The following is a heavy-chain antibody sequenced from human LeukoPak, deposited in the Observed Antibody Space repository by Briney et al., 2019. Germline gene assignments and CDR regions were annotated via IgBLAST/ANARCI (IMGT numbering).Heavy chain of an antibody. D-gene: IGHD6-19*01. CDR3: ARPIAVAGYFDY. CDR1: GGSISSSSYY. J-gene: IGHJ4*02. V-gene: IGHV4-39*01. CDR2: IYYNGST. Sequence: SETLSLTCTVSGGSISSSSYYWGWIRQPPGKGLEWIGSIYYNGSTYYNPSLKSRVTISVDTSKNQYFPKLSLGTAATTAEYYCARPIAVAGYFDYWGQGTLVTVSS.